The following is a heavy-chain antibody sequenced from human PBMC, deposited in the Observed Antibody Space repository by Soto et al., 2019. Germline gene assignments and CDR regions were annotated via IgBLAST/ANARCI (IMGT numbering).Heavy chain of an antibody. CDR1: GFTFSSYA. CDR3: ARDQRITMIVVVY. V-gene: IGHV3-30-3*01. CDR2: ISYDGSNK. D-gene: IGHD3-22*01. Sequence: PGGSLRLSCAASGFTFSSYAMHWVRQAPGKGLEWVAVISYDGSNKYYADSVKGRFTISRDNSKNTLYLQMNSLRAEDTAVYYCARDQRITMIVVVYWGQGTLVTVPQ. J-gene: IGHJ4*02.